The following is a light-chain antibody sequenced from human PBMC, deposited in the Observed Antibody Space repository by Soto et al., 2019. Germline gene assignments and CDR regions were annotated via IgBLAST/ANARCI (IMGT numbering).Light chain of an antibody. Sequence: QMTQSPSSVSASVGDRVTITCRASQGISSYLAWYQQKPGKAPKLLIYAASTLQSGVPSRFSGSGSGTDFTLTISCLQSEDFATYYCQQYYSYPWTLGQGTKWIS. CDR1: QGISSY. CDR2: AAS. CDR3: QQYYSYPWT. J-gene: IGKJ1*01. V-gene: IGKV1-8*01.